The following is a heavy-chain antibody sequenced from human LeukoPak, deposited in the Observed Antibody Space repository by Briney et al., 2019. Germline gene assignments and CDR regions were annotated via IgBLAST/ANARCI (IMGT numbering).Heavy chain of an antibody. Sequence: SETLSLTCTVSGGSISSYYWSWIRQPAGKGLEWIGEINHSGSTNYNPSLKSRVTISVDTSKNQFSLKLSSVTAADTAVYYCARVSVGSILGQIDYWGQGTLVTVSS. V-gene: IGHV4-34*01. CDR1: GGSISSYY. CDR3: ARVSVGSILGQIDY. CDR2: INHSGST. D-gene: IGHD4-23*01. J-gene: IGHJ4*02.